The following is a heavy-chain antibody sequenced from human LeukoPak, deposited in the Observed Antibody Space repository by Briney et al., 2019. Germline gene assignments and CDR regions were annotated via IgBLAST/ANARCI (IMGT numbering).Heavy chain of an antibody. CDR2: ISWNSGSI. CDR3: AKGPGNLDWLLWSFDY. V-gene: IGHV3-9*01. D-gene: IGHD3-9*01. CDR1: GFTFDDYA. J-gene: IGHJ4*02. Sequence: GGSLRLSCAASGFTFDDYAMHWVRQAPGKGLEWVSGISWNSGSIGYADSVKGRFTISRDNAKNSLYLQTNSLRAEDTALYYCAKGPGNLDWLLWSFDYWGQGTLVTVSS.